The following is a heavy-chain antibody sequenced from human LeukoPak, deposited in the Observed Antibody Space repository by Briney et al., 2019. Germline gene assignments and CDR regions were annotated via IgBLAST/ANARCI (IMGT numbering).Heavy chain of an antibody. J-gene: IGHJ3*02. Sequence: HPGGSLRLSCAASGFTFSSYAMSWVRQAPGKGLEWVSAISGSGGSTYYADSVKGRFTISRDNSKNTLYLQVNSLRAEDTAVYYCAKLRYFDWLLSPGAFDIWGQGTMVTVSS. V-gene: IGHV3-23*01. CDR2: ISGSGGST. CDR1: GFTFSSYA. CDR3: AKLRYFDWLLSPGAFDI. D-gene: IGHD3-9*01.